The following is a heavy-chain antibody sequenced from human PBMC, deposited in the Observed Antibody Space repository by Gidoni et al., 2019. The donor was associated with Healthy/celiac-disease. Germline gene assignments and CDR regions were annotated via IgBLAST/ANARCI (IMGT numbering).Heavy chain of an antibody. Sequence: EVQLLESGGGLVQPGGSLRLSCAASGFTFSSNAMSWVRQAPGKGLEWVSAISGSGGSTYYADSVKGRFTISRDNSKNTLYLQMNSLRAEDTAVYYCAKWGGYDSSGYLDYWGQGTLVAVSS. V-gene: IGHV3-23*01. CDR1: GFTFSSNA. J-gene: IGHJ4*02. D-gene: IGHD3-22*01. CDR3: AKWGGYDSSGYLDY. CDR2: ISGSGGST.